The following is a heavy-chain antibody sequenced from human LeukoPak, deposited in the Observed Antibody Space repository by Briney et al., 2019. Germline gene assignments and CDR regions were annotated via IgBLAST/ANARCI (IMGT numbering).Heavy chain of an antibody. V-gene: IGHV5-51*01. D-gene: IGHD2-15*01. J-gene: IGHJ4*02. CDR2: IFPGDSDT. CDR3: ASEYCSGGNCYFDY. CDR1: EYSFATYW. Sequence: GESLKISCKGSEYSFATYWIGWVRQMPGQGLEWMGIIFPGDSDTRYSPSFQGQVTISADKSISTAYLQWSSLKASDTAIYYCASEYCSGGNCYFDYWGQGTLVTVSS.